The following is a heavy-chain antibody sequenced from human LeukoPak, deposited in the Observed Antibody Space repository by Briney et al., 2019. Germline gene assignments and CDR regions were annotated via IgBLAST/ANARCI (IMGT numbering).Heavy chain of an antibody. J-gene: IGHJ4*02. CDR2: ISYDGSNK. Sequence: PGGSLRLSCAASGFTFSSYAMHWVRQAPGKGLEWVAVISYDGSNKYYADSVKGRFTISRDNSKNTLYLQMNSLRAEDTAVYYCARLGGYYNYFDYWGQGTLVTVSS. CDR3: ARLGGYYNYFDY. V-gene: IGHV3-30-3*01. CDR1: GFTFSSYA. D-gene: IGHD3-3*01.